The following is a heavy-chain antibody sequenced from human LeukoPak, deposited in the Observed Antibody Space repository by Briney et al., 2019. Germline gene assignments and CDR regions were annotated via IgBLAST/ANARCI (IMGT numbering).Heavy chain of an antibody. D-gene: IGHD3-9*01. Sequence: PSETLSLTCTVSGGSISSYYWSWIRQPTGKGLEWIGYIYYSGSTNYNPSLKSRVTISVDTSKNQFSLKLSSVTAADTAVYYCARSGLRYFDWSDYWGQGTLVTVSS. V-gene: IGHV4-59*01. CDR1: GGSISSYY. CDR3: ARSGLRYFDWSDY. J-gene: IGHJ4*02. CDR2: IYYSGST.